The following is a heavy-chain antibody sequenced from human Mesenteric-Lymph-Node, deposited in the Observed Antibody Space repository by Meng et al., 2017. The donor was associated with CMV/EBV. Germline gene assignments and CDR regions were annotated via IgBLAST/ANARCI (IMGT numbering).Heavy chain of an antibody. CDR3: ARVQPITIFGVSYYYYGMDV. CDR2: ISAYNDNT. D-gene: IGHD3-3*01. J-gene: IGHJ6*02. CDR1: GYTFTSYG. Sequence: ASVKVSCKASGYTFTSYGISWVRQAPGQGLEWMGWISAYNDNTNYAQKLQGRVTMTTDTSTSTAYMELRSLRSDDTAVYYCARVQPITIFGVSYYYYGMDVWGQGTTVTVSS. V-gene: IGHV1-18*01.